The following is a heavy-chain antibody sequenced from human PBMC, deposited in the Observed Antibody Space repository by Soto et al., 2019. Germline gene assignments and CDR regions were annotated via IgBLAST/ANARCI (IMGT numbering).Heavy chain of an antibody. Sequence: SQTLSLTCAISGDSVSSNSAAWNWIRQSPSRGLEWLGRTYYRSKWYNDYAVSVKSRITINPDTSKNQFSLQLNSVTPEDTAVYYCARTAYYDFWSGYSTPFDYWGQGTLVTSPQ. D-gene: IGHD3-3*01. CDR1: GDSVSSNSAA. CDR2: TYYRSKWYN. V-gene: IGHV6-1*01. CDR3: ARTAYYDFWSGYSTPFDY. J-gene: IGHJ4*02.